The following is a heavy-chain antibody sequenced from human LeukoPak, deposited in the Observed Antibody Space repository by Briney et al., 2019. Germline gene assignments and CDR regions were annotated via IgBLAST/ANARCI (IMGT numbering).Heavy chain of an antibody. D-gene: IGHD2-15*01. V-gene: IGHV5-51*01. CDR1: GYSFTSYW. CDR3: ARAWSFDY. Sequence: GESLKISCKGSGYSFTSYWIGWVRQMPGKGLEWMGIISPGDSDVRYSPSFQGQATISADKSISTAYLQWSSLKASDAAIYYCARAWSFDYWGQGTLVTVAS. CDR2: ISPGDSDV. J-gene: IGHJ4*02.